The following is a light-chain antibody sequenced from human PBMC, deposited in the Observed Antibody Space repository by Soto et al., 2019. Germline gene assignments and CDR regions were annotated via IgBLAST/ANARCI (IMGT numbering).Light chain of an antibody. CDR2: DAS. CDR3: QRRSNWRIT. Sequence: EIVLTQSPATLSLSPGERATLSCRASQSVSSYLAWYQQKPGQAPRLLIYDASNRATGIPARFSGSGSGTDFALTISSLEPEDFEFYYCQRRSNWRITFGQGTRLEIK. CDR1: QSVSSY. V-gene: IGKV3-11*01. J-gene: IGKJ5*01.